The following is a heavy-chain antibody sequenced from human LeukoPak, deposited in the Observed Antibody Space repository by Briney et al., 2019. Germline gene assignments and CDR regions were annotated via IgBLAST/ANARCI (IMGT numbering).Heavy chain of an antibody. J-gene: IGHJ4*02. CDR2: IISAGST. CDR3: AGRNYGSGSHYNY. CDR1: GFTLSNNT. D-gene: IGHD3-10*01. Sequence: GGSLRLSCAATGFTLSNNTMAWVRQAPGKGLEGVSTIISAGSTYYADSVKGRFTFSRDNSKNTLYLQMNSLRAGDTAVYYCAGRNYGSGSHYNYWGQGALVTVSS. V-gene: IGHV3-23*01.